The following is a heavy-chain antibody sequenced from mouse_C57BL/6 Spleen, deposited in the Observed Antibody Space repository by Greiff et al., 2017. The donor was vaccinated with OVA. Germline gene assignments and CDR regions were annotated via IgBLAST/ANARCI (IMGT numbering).Heavy chain of an antibody. CDR3: TRCWVGAWFAY. CDR2: IDPETGGT. D-gene: IGHD3-1*01. CDR1: GYTFTDYE. J-gene: IGHJ3*01. V-gene: IGHV1-15*01. Sequence: LQESGAELVRPGASVTLSCKASGYTFTDYEMHWVKQTPVHGLEWIGAIDPETGGTAYNQKFKGKAILTADKSSSTAYMELRSLTSEDSAVYYCTRCWVGAWFAYWGQGTLVTVSA.